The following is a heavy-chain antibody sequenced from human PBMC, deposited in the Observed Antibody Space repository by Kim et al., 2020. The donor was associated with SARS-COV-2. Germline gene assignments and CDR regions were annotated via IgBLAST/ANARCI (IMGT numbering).Heavy chain of an antibody. D-gene: IGHD3-10*01. J-gene: IGHJ6*02. Sequence: GESLKISCKGSGYSFTSYWIGWVRQMPGKGLEWMGIIYPGDSDTRYSPSFQGQVTISADKSISTAYLQWSSLKASDTAMYYCARRFLYYYGSGGSGYGMDVWGQGTTVTVSS. CDR2: IYPGDSDT. CDR1: GYSFTSYW. CDR3: ARRFLYYYGSGGSGYGMDV. V-gene: IGHV5-51*01.